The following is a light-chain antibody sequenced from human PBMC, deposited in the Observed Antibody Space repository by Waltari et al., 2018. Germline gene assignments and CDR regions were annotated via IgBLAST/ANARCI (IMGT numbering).Light chain of an antibody. J-gene: IGLJ2*01. CDR2: ANY. CDR3: ATWDDSLSGRV. CDR1: TSNIATNT. Sequence: QSVLTQPPSTSGPPGQRVTISCSGSTSNIATNTVTSYQLHPGTAPKTVIFANYHRPSGVPDRFSASKSGTSASLVISGLQSEDEADYFCATWDDSLSGRVFGGGTKVTVL. V-gene: IGLV1-44*01.